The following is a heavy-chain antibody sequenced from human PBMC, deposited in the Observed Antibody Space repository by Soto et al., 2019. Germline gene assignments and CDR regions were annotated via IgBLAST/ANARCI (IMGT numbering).Heavy chain of an antibody. Sequence: QVQLVEAGGGVVQPGRSLRLSCGASGFTFNSHGMHWVRQAPGKGLEWVAVISYEGSNNFYAESVKGRFTISRDNSKNTLYLQMNSLRREDTAVYYCARGAEYQLPSRDYFYGMDVWGQGTTVTVSS. J-gene: IGHJ6*02. CDR3: ARGAEYQLPSRDYFYGMDV. CDR1: GFTFNSHG. CDR2: ISYEGSNN. V-gene: IGHV3-30*03. D-gene: IGHD2-2*01.